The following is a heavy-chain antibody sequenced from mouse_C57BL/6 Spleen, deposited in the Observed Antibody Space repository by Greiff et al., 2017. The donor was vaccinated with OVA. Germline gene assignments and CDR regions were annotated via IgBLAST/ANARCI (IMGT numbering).Heavy chain of an antibody. V-gene: IGHV1-82*01. CDR3: ARHGSLGWFAY. D-gene: IGHD3-3*01. J-gene: IGHJ3*01. CDR2: LYPGDGDT. CDR1: GYAFSSSW. Sequence: QVQLQQSGPELVKPGASVKISCKASGYAFSSSWMNWVKQRPGKGLEWIGRLYPGDGDTNYNGKFKGKATLTADKSSSTAYMQLSSLTSEDSAVYFCARHGSLGWFAYWGQGTLVTVSA.